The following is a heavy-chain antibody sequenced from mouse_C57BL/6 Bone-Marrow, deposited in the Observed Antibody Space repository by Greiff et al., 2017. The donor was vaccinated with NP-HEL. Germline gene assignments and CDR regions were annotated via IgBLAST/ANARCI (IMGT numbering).Heavy chain of an antibody. CDR2: IYPRDGST. J-gene: IGHJ3*01. CDR1: GYTFTDHT. CDR3: ASHYDYDGFAY. D-gene: IGHD2-4*01. Sequence: QVQLQQSDAELVKPGASVKISCKVSGYTFTDHTIHWMKQRPEQGLEWIGYIYPRDGSTKYNEKFKGKATLTAGKSSSTAYMQLNSLTSEDPAVYFCASHYDYDGFAYWGQGTLVTVSA. V-gene: IGHV1-78*01.